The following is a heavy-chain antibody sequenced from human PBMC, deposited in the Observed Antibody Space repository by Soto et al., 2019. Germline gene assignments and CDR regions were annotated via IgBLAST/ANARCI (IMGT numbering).Heavy chain of an antibody. CDR2: IYYSGST. J-gene: IGHJ4*02. V-gene: IGHV4-59*01. Sequence: QVQLQESGPGLVKPSETLSLTCTVSGGSISSYYWSWIRQPPGKGLEWIGYIYYSGSTNYNPSLKSRVTISIDTSKNQFSLKLSSVTAADTAVYYCARAWGYYFDYWGQGTLVTVSS. CDR1: GGSISSYY. D-gene: IGHD3-16*01. CDR3: ARAWGYYFDY.